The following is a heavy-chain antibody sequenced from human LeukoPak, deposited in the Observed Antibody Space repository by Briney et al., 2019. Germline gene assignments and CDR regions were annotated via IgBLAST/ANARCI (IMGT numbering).Heavy chain of an antibody. V-gene: IGHV4-4*02. J-gene: IGHJ3*02. CDR2: IYHNGNT. CDR1: GASIRSTHW. CDR3: ASPSGRQYADALDI. Sequence: PSGTLSLTCGVSGASIRSTHWWTWVRQPPGKGLEWIGEIYHNGNTEYNPSLLSRLLISVDKSKNQFSLKLTSVTAADTAMYYCASPSGRQYADALDIWGQGRMVIVSS. D-gene: IGHD1-26*01.